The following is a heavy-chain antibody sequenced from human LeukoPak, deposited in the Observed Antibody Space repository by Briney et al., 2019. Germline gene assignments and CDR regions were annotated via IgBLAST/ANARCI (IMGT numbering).Heavy chain of an antibody. CDR3: ASQTPRRLPIAVADYFDY. CDR2: ISSSSSYI. D-gene: IGHD6-19*01. J-gene: IGHJ4*02. CDR1: GFTFSSYS. V-gene: IGHV3-21*01. Sequence: GGSLRLSCAASGFTFSSYSMNWVRQAPGRGLEWVSSISSSSSYIYYADSVKGRFTISRDNAKNSLYLQMNSLRAEDTAVYYCASQTPRRLPIAVADYFDYWGQGTLVTVSS.